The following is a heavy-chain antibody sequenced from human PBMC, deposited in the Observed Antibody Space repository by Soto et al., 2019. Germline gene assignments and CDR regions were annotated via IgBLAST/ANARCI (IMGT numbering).Heavy chain of an antibody. CDR3: ARGARGNYYNAY. CDR2: IKGDGMST. CDR1: GFTFSSYW. V-gene: IGHV3-74*01. J-gene: IGHJ4*02. Sequence: EVQLVESGGGLVQSGGSLRLSCEASGFTFSSYWMHWVRPAPGKGLVWVSRIKGDGMSTNYADSVKGRFTISRDNAKDTVLLQMCGLSADGTGVYYCARGARGNYYNAYWGQGILVTVSS. D-gene: IGHD3-10*01.